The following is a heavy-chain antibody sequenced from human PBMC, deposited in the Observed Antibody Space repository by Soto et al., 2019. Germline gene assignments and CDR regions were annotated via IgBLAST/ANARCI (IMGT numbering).Heavy chain of an antibody. CDR3: ARRTMVRGVTEYFDY. D-gene: IGHD3-10*01. CDR1: GGSISSYY. J-gene: IGHJ4*02. V-gene: IGHV4-59*08. CDR2: IYYSGST. Sequence: QVQLQESGPGLVKPSETLSLTCTVSGGSISSYYWSWIRQPPGKGLEWIGYIYYSGSTNYNPSLKSRVTLPVDTSKNQFSLTLSSVTAADTAVYYCARRTMVRGVTEYFDYWGQGTMVTVSS.